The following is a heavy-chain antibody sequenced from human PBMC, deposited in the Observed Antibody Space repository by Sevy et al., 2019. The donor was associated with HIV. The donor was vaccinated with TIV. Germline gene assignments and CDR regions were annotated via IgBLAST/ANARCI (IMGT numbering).Heavy chain of an antibody. J-gene: IGHJ5*02. CDR2: INPSGGYT. Sequence: ASVKVSCKASGYTFTSYYMHWVRQAPGQGLEWMGIINPSGGYTTYAQKFQGRVTMTRDTSTSTVYMELSSLRSEDTAVYYCARKGSSSSKFTWFDPWGQGTLVTVSS. CDR1: GYTFTSYY. D-gene: IGHD6-6*01. V-gene: IGHV1-46*03. CDR3: ARKGSSSSKFTWFDP.